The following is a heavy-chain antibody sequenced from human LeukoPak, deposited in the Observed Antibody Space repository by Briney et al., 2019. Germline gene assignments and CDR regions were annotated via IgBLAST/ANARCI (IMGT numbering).Heavy chain of an antibody. D-gene: IGHD3-10*01. CDR2: IYYSGST. V-gene: IGHV4-59*01. Sequence: PSETLSLTCTVSGGSISSYYWSRIRQPPGKGLEWIGYIYYSGSTNYNPSLKSRVTISVDTSKNQFSLKLSSVTAADTAVYYCASAYYYGSGSYSPDYWGQGTLVTVSS. CDR3: ASAYYYGSGSYSPDY. J-gene: IGHJ4*02. CDR1: GGSISSYY.